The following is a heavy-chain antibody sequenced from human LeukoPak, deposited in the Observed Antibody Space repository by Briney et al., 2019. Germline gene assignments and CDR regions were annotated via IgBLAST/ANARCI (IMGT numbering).Heavy chain of an antibody. CDR2: IYYSGST. Sequence: SSETLSLTCTVSGGSISSYYWNWIRQPPGKGLEWIGYIYYSGSTNYNPSLKSRVTISVDTSKNQFSLKLSSVTAADTAVYYCARPVPSRLGWFDPWGQGTLVTVSS. CDR1: GGSISSYY. J-gene: IGHJ5*02. D-gene: IGHD1-1*01. V-gene: IGHV4-59*08. CDR3: ARPVPSRLGWFDP.